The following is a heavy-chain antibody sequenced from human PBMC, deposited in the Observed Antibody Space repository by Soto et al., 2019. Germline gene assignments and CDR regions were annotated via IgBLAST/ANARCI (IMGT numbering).Heavy chain of an antibody. V-gene: IGHV1-69*13. CDR3: ARVRWFGELLQYYYYGMDV. D-gene: IGHD3-10*01. CDR2: IIPIFGTA. CDR1: GGTFSSYA. J-gene: IGHJ6*02. Sequence: SVKVSCKASGGTFSSYAISWVRQAPGQGLEWMGGIIPIFGTANYAQKFQGRVTITADESTSTAYMELSSLRSEDTAVYYCARVRWFGELLQYYYYGMDVWGQGTTVTVSS.